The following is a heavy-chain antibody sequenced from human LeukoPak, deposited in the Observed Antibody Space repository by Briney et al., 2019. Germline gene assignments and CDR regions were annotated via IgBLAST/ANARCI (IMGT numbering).Heavy chain of an antibody. CDR1: GFTFTSHS. D-gene: IGHD3-16*01. V-gene: IGHV3-48*02. Sequence: GGSLRLSCAASGFTFTSHSMNWVRQAPGKGLEWISYITSSSSTIYYADSVKGRFTISRDNAKNSLYLQMNSLRDEDTGVYYCARGITGMAFFDYWGQGTLVTVSS. J-gene: IGHJ4*02. CDR3: ARGITGMAFFDY. CDR2: ITSSSSTI.